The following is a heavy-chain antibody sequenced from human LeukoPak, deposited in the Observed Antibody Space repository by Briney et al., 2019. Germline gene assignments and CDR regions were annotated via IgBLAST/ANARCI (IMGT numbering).Heavy chain of an antibody. V-gene: IGHV4-34*01. CDR3: VRIPVYSSSWYSYYYGMDV. Sequence: SETLSLTCAVYGGSFSGYYWSWIRQPPGKGLEWIGEINHSGSTNYNPSLKSRVTISVDTSKNQFSLKLSSVTAADTAVYYCVRIPVYSSSWYSYYYGMDVWGQGTTVTVSS. D-gene: IGHD6-13*01. CDR2: INHSGST. CDR1: GGSFSGYY. J-gene: IGHJ6*02.